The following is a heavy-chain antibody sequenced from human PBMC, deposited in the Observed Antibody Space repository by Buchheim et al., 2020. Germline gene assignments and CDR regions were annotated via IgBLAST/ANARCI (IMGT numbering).Heavy chain of an antibody. CDR2: INQNGGEK. CDR1: GFNFGTLW. CDR3: ARAGSVGSVDF. D-gene: IGHD3-10*01. J-gene: IGHJ4*02. V-gene: IGHV3-7*01. Sequence: EVQLVESGGGLGRPGGSLRLSCVASGFNFGTLWMSWVRQAPGKGLEWVANINQNGGEKYYVDSVEGRFTISRDNAKNSLYLQMSNLRVEDTAVYYWARAGSVGSVDFWGQGTL.